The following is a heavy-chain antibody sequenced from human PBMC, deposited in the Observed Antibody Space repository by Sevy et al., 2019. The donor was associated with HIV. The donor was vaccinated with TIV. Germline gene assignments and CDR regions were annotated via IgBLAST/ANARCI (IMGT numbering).Heavy chain of an antibody. D-gene: IGHD3-10*01. V-gene: IGHV1-69*13. Sequence: ASVKVSCKASGGTFSSYAISWVRQAPGQGLEWMGGIIPIFGTANYAQKFQGRVTITADESTSTAYMELSSLRSEVTAVYYCARASYGSGSWGDWGQGTLVTVSS. J-gene: IGHJ4*02. CDR3: ARASYGSGSWGD. CDR2: IIPIFGTA. CDR1: GGTFSSYA.